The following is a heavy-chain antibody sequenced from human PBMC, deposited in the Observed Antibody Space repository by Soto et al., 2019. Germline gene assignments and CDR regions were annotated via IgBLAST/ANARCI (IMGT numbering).Heavy chain of an antibody. CDR3: ARGDCSSTSCYPLYFDY. V-gene: IGHV3-21*01. CDR1: GFTFSSYS. J-gene: IGHJ4*02. D-gene: IGHD2-2*01. CDR2: ISSNSNYM. Sequence: PGGSLRLSCAASGFTFSSYSMNWVRQAPGKGLEWVSSISSNSNYMYYADSVKGRFTISRDNAKNSLYLQMNSLRAEDTAVYYCARGDCSSTSCYPLYFDYWGQGTLVTVSS.